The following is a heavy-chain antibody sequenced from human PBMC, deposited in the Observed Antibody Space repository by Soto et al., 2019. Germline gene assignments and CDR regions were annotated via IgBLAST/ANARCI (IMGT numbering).Heavy chain of an antibody. Sequence: GASVKVSCKASGYTFTTSGITWVRQAPGQGLEWMGWISTYNGNTNYAQKLQGRVTMTTDTFTSTVYMELRSLRSDDTAVYYCARGYSYGSRYYFDYWGQGTLVTVSS. CDR1: GYTFTTSG. J-gene: IGHJ4*02. V-gene: IGHV1-18*01. D-gene: IGHD5-12*01. CDR2: ISTYNGNT. CDR3: ARGYSYGSRYYFDY.